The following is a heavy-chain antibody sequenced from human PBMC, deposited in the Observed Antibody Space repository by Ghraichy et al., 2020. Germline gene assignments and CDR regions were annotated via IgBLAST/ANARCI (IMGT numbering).Heavy chain of an antibody. V-gene: IGHV3-30*04. CDR3: ARSRTYGSGTKYSPYYFYSMDV. D-gene: IGHD3-10*01. J-gene: IGHJ6*03. CDR1: GFTFGGYA. CDR2: LSSDGSNK. Sequence: GGSLRLSCAASGFTFGGYAMHWVRQAPGKGLEWVALLSSDGSNKYHADSVKGRFSISRDNSENALYLQMNDLTAEDTAVYYCARSRTYGSGTKYSPYYFYSMDVWGKGPTVTVSS.